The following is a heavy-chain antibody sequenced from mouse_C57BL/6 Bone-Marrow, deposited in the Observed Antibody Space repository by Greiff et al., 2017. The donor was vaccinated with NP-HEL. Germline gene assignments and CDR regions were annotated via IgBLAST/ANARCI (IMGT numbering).Heavy chain of an antibody. D-gene: IGHD1-1*01. CDR1: GFSFTSYG. V-gene: IGHV2-6*01. Sequence: VQGVESGPGLVAPSQSLSITCTVSGFSFTSYGVDWVRQSPGKGLEWLGVIWGVGSTNYNSALKSRLSTSKDNTKSQVFLKMNSLQTNDTAMYYCASAFITTVVAPFAYWGQGTLVTVSA. CDR2: IWGVGST. J-gene: IGHJ3*01. CDR3: ASAFITTVVAPFAY.